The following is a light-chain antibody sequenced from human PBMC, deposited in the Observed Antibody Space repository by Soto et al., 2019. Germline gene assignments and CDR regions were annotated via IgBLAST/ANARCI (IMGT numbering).Light chain of an antibody. V-gene: IGKV3-15*01. J-gene: IGKJ2*01. CDR2: GAS. Sequence: EIVMTQSPATLSVSPGERATLSCRASQSVSSNLAWYQQKPGQAPRLLIYGASTRATGIPARFSGSGSGTEFTLTISSLQSEDFAVYYCQQYDDSPLYTFGQGTRLDIE. CDR3: QQYDDSPLYT. CDR1: QSVSSN.